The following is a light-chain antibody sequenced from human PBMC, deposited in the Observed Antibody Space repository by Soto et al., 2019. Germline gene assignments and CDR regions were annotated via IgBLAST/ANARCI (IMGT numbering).Light chain of an antibody. CDR2: GAS. Sequence: EIVMTQSPATLSVSPGERATLSCRASQSVSSNLAWYQQKPGQAPRLLIYGASTRATGIPARFSGSGSGTEFTLTLSSLQSEAFAVYYCQQYNNWPPFTFGQGTRLEIK. CDR3: QQYNNWPPFT. CDR1: QSVSSN. V-gene: IGKV3-15*01. J-gene: IGKJ5*01.